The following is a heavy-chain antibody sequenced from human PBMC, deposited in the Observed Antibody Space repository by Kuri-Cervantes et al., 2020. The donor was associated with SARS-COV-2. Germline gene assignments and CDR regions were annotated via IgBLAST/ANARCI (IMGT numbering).Heavy chain of an antibody. CDR3: ARGDRNYSSSWYGDAFDI. J-gene: IGHJ3*02. CDR1: GYTFTSYD. V-gene: IGHV1-8*03. CDR2: MNPNSGNT. D-gene: IGHD6-13*01. Sequence: ASVKVSCKASGYTFTSYDINWVRQATGQGLEWMGWMNPNSGNTGYAQKFQGRVTITRNTSISTAYMELSSLRSEDTAVYYCARGDRNYSSSWYGDAFDIWGQGTMVTVSS.